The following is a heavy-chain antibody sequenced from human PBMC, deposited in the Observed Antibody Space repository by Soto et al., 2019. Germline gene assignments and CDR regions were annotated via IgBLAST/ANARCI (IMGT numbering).Heavy chain of an antibody. CDR2: IIPIFGTA. V-gene: IGHV1-69*13. J-gene: IGHJ6*02. CDR1: GGTFSSYA. Sequence: SVKVSCKASGGTFSSYAISWVRQAPGQGLEWMGGIIPIFGTANYAQKFQGRVTMTADASTSTAYMELRSLRSEGTAVYYCARDPSFYGFWCGYYDYYYYGMDVWGQGTTVTVSS. D-gene: IGHD3-3*01. CDR3: ARDPSFYGFWCGYYDYYYYGMDV.